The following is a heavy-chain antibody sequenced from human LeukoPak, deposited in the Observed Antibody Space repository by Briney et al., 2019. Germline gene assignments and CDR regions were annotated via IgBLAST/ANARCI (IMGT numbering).Heavy chain of an antibody. CDR3: ARGGKAATLFGWFDP. J-gene: IGHJ5*02. V-gene: IGHV1-46*01. CDR2: INPSGGST. CDR1: GYTFTSYY. D-gene: IGHD2-15*01. Sequence: GASVKVSCKASGYTFTSYYMHWVRQAPGQGLEWMGIINPSGGSTSYAQKFQGRVTMTRDMSTSTVYMELSSLRSEDTAVYYCARGGKAATLFGWFDPWGQGTLVTVSS.